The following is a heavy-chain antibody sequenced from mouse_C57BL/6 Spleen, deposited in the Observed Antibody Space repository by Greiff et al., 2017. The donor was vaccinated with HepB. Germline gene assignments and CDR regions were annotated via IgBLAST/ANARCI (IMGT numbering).Heavy chain of an antibody. CDR1: GFTFSDYY. J-gene: IGHJ1*03. CDR2: INYDGSST. V-gene: IGHV5-16*01. CDR3: ARDREGNYDWYFDV. Sequence: DVMLVESEGGLVQPGSSMKLSCTASGFTFSDYYMAWVRQVPEKGLEWVANINYDGSSTYYLDSLKSRFIISRDNAKNILYLQMSSLKSEDTATYYCARDREGNYDWYFDVWGTGTTVTVSS. D-gene: IGHD2-4*01.